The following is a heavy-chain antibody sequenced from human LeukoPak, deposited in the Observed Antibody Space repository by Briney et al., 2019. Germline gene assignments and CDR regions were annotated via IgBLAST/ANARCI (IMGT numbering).Heavy chain of an antibody. CDR1: GFTFSSYA. Sequence: PGRSLRLSCAASGFTFSSYAMHWVRQAPGKGLEWVAVISYDGSNKYYADSVKGRFTISRDNSKNTLYLQMNSLRAEDTAVYYCARDPTGYCSSTSCFTSWYFDLWGRGTLVTVSS. CDR3: ARDPTGYCSSTSCFTSWYFDL. V-gene: IGHV3-30-3*01. CDR2: ISYDGSNK. D-gene: IGHD2-2*03. J-gene: IGHJ2*01.